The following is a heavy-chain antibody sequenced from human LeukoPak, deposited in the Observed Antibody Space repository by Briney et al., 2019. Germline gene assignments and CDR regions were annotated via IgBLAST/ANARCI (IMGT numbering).Heavy chain of an antibody. V-gene: IGHV1-2*02. D-gene: IGHD6-19*01. J-gene: IGHJ4*02. CDR3: ARLAVADSDY. CDR1: VYTFTVYY. CDR2: INPNSGGT. Sequence: ASVEVLCKASVYTFTVYYMHWVPEAPGQGLEWMGCINPNSGGTNYAQKFEGRVTMTRDTSIRTAYMELSRLRSDDTAVYYCARLAVADSDYWGQGTLVTVSS.